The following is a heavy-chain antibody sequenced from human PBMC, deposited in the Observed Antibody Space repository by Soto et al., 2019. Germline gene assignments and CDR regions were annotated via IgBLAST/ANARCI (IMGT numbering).Heavy chain of an antibody. D-gene: IGHD3-10*01. Sequence: PSETLSLTCTVSGGSIISYYWSWFRQPPGKGLEWIGYIYYSGSTNYNPSLKSRVTISADTSKNQFSLKLNSMTAADTAVYYCARHNYGSGSTYFDYWGQGTLVTVSS. J-gene: IGHJ4*02. CDR3: ARHNYGSGSTYFDY. V-gene: IGHV4-59*08. CDR2: IYYSGST. CDR1: GGSIISYY.